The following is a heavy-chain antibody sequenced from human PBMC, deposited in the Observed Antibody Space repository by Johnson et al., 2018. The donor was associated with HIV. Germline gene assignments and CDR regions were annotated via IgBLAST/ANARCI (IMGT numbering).Heavy chain of an antibody. CDR1: GFTFNTYA. Sequence: QMLLVESGGGVVQPGRSLKLSCTVSGFTFNTYAMYWVRQALGRGLEWVAVISYAGDNQYYADSVKGRFTISRDNSKNTLYLQMNRLRADDTAVYYCAGEGGVTMVDGFDIWGQGTMVTVSS. J-gene: IGHJ3*02. CDR2: ISYAGDNQ. D-gene: IGHD3-10*01. V-gene: IGHV3-30-3*01. CDR3: AGEGGVTMVDGFDI.